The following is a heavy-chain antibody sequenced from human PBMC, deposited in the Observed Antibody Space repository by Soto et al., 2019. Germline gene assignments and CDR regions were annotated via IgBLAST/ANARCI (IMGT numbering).Heavy chain of an antibody. Sequence: GGSLRLSCAASGFTFSSYAMSWVRQAPGKGLEWVSAISGSGGSTYYADSVKGRFTISRDNSKNTLYLQMNSLRAEDTAVYYCAKGTPGGYDILTGYYFDYWGQGTLVTVSS. V-gene: IGHV3-23*01. CDR3: AKGTPGGYDILTGYYFDY. CDR1: GFTFSSYA. J-gene: IGHJ4*02. CDR2: ISGSGGST. D-gene: IGHD3-9*01.